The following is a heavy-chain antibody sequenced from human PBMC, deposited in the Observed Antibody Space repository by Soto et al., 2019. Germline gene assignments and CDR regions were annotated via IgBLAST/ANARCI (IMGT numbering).Heavy chain of an antibody. CDR1: GYIFTNYA. J-gene: IGHJ6*02. CDR3: AREGLVSAPNTVNSDHYYYAMDV. Sequence: ASVKVSCKASGYIFTNYAIHWVRQAPGQSLEWMGWINGGNGNTKYSQKFQGRVSITRNTSASTAYMELSSLRSEDTAVYYCAREGLVSAPNTVNSDHYYYAMDVWG. D-gene: IGHD2-15*01. CDR2: INGGNGNT. V-gene: IGHV1-3*01.